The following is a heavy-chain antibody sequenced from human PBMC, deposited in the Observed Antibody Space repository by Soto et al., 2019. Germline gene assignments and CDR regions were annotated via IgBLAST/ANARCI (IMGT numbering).Heavy chain of an antibody. Sequence: SETLSLTCTVSGASVSSGSYYWSWIRQPPGKGLEWIGFVYYSGSTNYNPSLKSRVTISLDTAKNQFSLKLNSVTAADTAVYHCARGSDGDSVGFHYYAMDVWGQGTTVTVSS. J-gene: IGHJ6*02. CDR2: VYYSGST. CDR3: ARGSDGDSVGFHYYAMDV. D-gene: IGHD4-17*01. CDR1: GASVSSGSYY. V-gene: IGHV4-61*01.